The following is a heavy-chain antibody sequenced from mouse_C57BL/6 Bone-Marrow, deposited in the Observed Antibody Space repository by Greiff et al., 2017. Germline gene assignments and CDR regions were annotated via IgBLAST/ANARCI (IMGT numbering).Heavy chain of an antibody. V-gene: IGHV14-4*01. Sequence: VQLQQSGAELVRPGASVKLSCTASGFNIKDDYMHWVKQRPEQGLEWIGWIDPENGDTEYASKFQGKATITADTASNTAYLQLSSLTSEDTAVYYCTTRDYAMDYWGQGTSVTVSS. CDR3: TTRDYAMDY. CDR1: GFNIKDDY. CDR2: IDPENGDT. J-gene: IGHJ4*01.